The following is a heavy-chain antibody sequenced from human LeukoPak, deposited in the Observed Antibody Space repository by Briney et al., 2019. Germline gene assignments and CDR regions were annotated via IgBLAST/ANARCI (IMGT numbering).Heavy chain of an antibody. CDR1: GFTFSSYW. V-gene: IGHV3-74*01. Sequence: GGSLRLSCAASGFTFSSYWMHWVRHAPGKGLVWVSRINSDGSSTSYADSVKGRFTISRDNAKNTLYLQMNSLRAEDTAVYYCAYPSGEFHDAFDIWGQGTMVTVSS. CDR3: AYPSGEFHDAFDI. J-gene: IGHJ3*02. D-gene: IGHD3-16*01. CDR2: INSDGSST.